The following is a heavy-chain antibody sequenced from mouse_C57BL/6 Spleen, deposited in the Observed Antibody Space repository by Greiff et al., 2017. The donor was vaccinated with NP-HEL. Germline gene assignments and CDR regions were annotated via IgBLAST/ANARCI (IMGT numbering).Heavy chain of an antibody. J-gene: IGHJ4*01. CDR2: IYPGSGST. Sequence: QVQLQQSGAELVKPGASVKMSCKASGYTFTSYWITWVKQRPGQGLEWIGDIYPGSGSTNYNEKFKSKATLTVDTSSSTAYMQLSSLTSEDSAVYYCARRGYYSNPMDYWGQGTSVTVSS. V-gene: IGHV1-55*01. CDR1: GYTFTSYW. D-gene: IGHD2-5*01. CDR3: ARRGYYSNPMDY.